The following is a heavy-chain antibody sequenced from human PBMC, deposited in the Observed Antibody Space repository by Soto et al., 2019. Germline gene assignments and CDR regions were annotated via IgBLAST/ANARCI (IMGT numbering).Heavy chain of an antibody. J-gene: IGHJ5*01. Sequence: PLETLSLTCSVSNASITSSYWNWIRQPPGKGLEWIGFVYYTGTTKYNPSLKSRVTISVDMSKNQFSLRLTSVTTADTAFYFCARDFAGRGPFDPWGQGTLVTVSS. D-gene: IGHD3-10*01. CDR3: ARDFAGRGPFDP. CDR2: VYYTGTT. CDR1: NASITSSY. V-gene: IGHV4-59*01.